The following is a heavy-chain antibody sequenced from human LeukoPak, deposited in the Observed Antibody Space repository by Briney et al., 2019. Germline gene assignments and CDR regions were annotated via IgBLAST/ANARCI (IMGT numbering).Heavy chain of an antibody. D-gene: IGHD4-17*01. J-gene: IGHJ4*02. Sequence: GGSLRLSCAASGFTFSSYAMSWVRQAPGRGLEWVSSISGNGERTYYADSVKGRLTISRDNSKNTLYLQMNSLRAEDTAVLYCASRLKNPSDYGLSKYYFDSWGQGTLVTVSS. V-gene: IGHV3-23*01. CDR1: GFTFSSYA. CDR3: ASRLKNPSDYGLSKYYFDS. CDR2: ISGNGERT.